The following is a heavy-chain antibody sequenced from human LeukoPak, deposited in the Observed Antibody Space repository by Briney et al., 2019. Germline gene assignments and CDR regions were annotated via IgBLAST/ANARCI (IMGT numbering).Heavy chain of an antibody. V-gene: IGHV3-48*03. J-gene: IGHJ4*02. Sequence: GGSLRLSCAASGFTFSSYEMNWVRQAPGKGLEWVSYISSSGSTIYYADSVKGRFTISRDNAKNSLYLQMNSLRAEDTAVYYCARDLDSGSSDYWGQGTLVTVSS. CDR2: ISSSGSTI. CDR1: GFTFSSYE. CDR3: ARDLDSGSSDY. D-gene: IGHD1-26*01.